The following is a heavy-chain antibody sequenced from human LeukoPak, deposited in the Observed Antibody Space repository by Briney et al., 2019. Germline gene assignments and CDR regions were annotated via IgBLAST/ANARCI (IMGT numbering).Heavy chain of an antibody. CDR3: AREYSGSCYWSWFDP. CDR2: IYYRVTS. Sequence: SETLSLTCTVSGDSISTYYWSWIRQPPGKGLEWIGYIYYRVTSDYNPSLKSRVTMSVDMSTRQISLKLSSVTAADTAVYYCAREYSGSCYWSWFDPWGQGTLVTVSS. J-gene: IGHJ5*02. D-gene: IGHD1-26*01. V-gene: IGHV4-59*12. CDR1: GDSISTYY.